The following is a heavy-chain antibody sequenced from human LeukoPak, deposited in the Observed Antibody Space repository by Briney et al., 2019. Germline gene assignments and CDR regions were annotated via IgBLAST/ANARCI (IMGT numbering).Heavy chain of an antibody. Sequence: ASVKVSCKASGYTFTSYGISWVRQAPGQGLEWMGWISAYNGNTNYAQKLQGRVTMTTDTSTSTAYMELRSLRSDDTAVYYCPRDGDIVVVPAASRPHYWGQGTLATVSS. CDR2: ISAYNGNT. CDR1: GYTFTSYG. J-gene: IGHJ4*02. V-gene: IGHV1-18*01. D-gene: IGHD2-2*01. CDR3: PRDGDIVVVPAASRPHY.